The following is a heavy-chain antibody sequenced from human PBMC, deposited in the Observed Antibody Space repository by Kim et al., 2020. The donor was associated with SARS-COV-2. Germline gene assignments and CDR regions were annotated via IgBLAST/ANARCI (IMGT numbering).Heavy chain of an antibody. V-gene: IGHV4-30-4*01. CDR3: ARVLQDTAMEKDGMDV. D-gene: IGHD5-18*01. CDR1: GGSISSGDYY. CDR2: IYYSGST. Sequence: SETLSLTCTVSGGSISSGDYYWSWIRQPPGKGLEWIGYIYYSGSTYYNPSLKSRVTISVDTSKNQFSLKLSSVTAADTAVYYCARVLQDTAMEKDGMDVWGQGTTVTVSS. J-gene: IGHJ6*02.